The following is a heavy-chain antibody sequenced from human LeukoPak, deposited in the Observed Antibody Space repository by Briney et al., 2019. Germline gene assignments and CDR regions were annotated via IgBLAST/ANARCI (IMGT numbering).Heavy chain of an antibody. J-gene: IGHJ4*02. V-gene: IGHV4-4*02. CDR1: GASISSSNW. Sequence: SETLSPTCAVSGASISSSNWWNWVRQPPGKGLEWIGEIYQSGSTNYNPSLKSRVTISVDKSKNYFSLELRSVTAADTAVYYCARELGHGDPRTSYFDYWGQGTLVTVSS. CDR2: IYQSGST. CDR3: ARELGHGDPRTSYFDY. D-gene: IGHD4-17*01.